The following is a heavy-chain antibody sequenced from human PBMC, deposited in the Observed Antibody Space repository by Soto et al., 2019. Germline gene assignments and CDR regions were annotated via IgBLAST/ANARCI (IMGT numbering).Heavy chain of an antibody. Sequence: QVQLQESGPGLVKPSETLSLTCTVSGGTISSYYWSWIRQPPGKGLECIGYIYYSGSTNYNPSLKSRVTISVDTSKNQFSLKLSSVTAADTAVYYCARRLHDFSATMDVWGQGTTVTVSS. CDR3: ARRLHDFSATMDV. J-gene: IGHJ6*02. V-gene: IGHV4-59*01. CDR2: IYYSGST. D-gene: IGHD1-1*01. CDR1: GGTISSYY.